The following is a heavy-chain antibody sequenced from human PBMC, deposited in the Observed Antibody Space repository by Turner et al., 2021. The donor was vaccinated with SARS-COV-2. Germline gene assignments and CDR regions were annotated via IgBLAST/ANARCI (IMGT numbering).Heavy chain of an antibody. CDR1: GYTFTGYY. Sequence: QVQLVQSGAEVKKPGASVKVSCKASGYTFTGYYMNWVRQAPGQGLEWMGWINPNSGGTNYAQKFQGRVTMTWDTSISTAYMELSRLRSDDTAVYYCASPTSRVNTGYNSGWALGLGYYGMDVWGQGTTVTVSS. D-gene: IGHD6-19*01. V-gene: IGHV1-2*02. J-gene: IGHJ6*02. CDR2: INPNSGGT. CDR3: ASPTSRVNTGYNSGWALGLGYYGMDV.